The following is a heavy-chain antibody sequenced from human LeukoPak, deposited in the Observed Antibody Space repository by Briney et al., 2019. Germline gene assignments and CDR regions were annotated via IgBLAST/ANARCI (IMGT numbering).Heavy chain of an antibody. D-gene: IGHD3-22*01. CDR3: ARGGQYYYDSSGYWRVAFDI. J-gene: IGHJ3*02. V-gene: IGHV1-2*02. CDR1: GYTFTGSY. CDR2: LNPNSGDT. Sequence: ASVKVSCKASGYTFTGSYLHWVRQAPGQGLEWMGWLNPNSGDTNYAQKFQGRVTVTRDTSISTAYMELSRLRSDDTAVYYCARGGQYYYDSSGYWRVAFDIWGQGTMVTVSS.